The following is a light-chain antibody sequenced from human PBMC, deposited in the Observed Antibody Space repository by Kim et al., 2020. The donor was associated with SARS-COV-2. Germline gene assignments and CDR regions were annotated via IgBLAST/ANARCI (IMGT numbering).Light chain of an antibody. CDR3: AAWDDSLNGHVV. V-gene: IGLV1-44*01. J-gene: IGLJ2*01. CDR2: SNN. Sequence: QSVLTQPPSASGTPGQRVTISCPGSSSNIGVNTVNWYQQLPGTAPKLLIYSNNQRPPGVSDRFSGSKSGTSASLAISGLQSEDEADYYCAAWDDSLNGHVVFGGGTQLTVL. CDR1: SSNIGVNT.